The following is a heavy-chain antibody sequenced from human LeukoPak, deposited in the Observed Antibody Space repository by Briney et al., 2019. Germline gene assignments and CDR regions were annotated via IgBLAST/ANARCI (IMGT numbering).Heavy chain of an antibody. J-gene: IGHJ4*02. Sequence: PGGSLRLSCAASKFTFSSYRMTLVRQAPGKGLEWVANIKQDGSEKYYVDSVKGRFTISRDNAKNSLYLQMNSLRAEDTAVYYCARRGYNWIDYWGQGTLVTVSS. CDR1: KFTFSSYR. V-gene: IGHV3-7*01. CDR2: IKQDGSEK. D-gene: IGHD1-1*01. CDR3: ARRGYNWIDY.